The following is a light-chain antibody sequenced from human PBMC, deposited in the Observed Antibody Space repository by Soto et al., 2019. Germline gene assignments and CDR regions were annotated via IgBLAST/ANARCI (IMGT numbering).Light chain of an antibody. CDR1: RGIRGD. V-gene: IGKV1-6*01. CDR3: QQYNSYSQT. Sequence: AIHMTQSPSSLSASVGDRVTITCRARRGIRGDLGWYQHKPGKAPQLLIYYASTVQTGVPPRFSGSGSGTEFSLTISSLQPDDFATYYCQQYNSYSQTFGQGTKVDIK. CDR2: YAS. J-gene: IGKJ1*01.